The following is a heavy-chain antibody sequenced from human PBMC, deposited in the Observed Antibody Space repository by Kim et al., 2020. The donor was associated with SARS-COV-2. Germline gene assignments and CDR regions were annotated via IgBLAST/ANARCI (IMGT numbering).Heavy chain of an antibody. D-gene: IGHD3-10*01. CDR2: ISGGGDST. Sequence: GGSLRLSCAASGFTFSSYGMSWVRQAPGKGLEWVSAISGGGDSTYYTDSVKGRCSISRDNSKNTLYLQMNTLRADDTAVYYCAKGTGKYYFDYWGQGSLVTVSS. CDR3: AKGTGKYYFDY. CDR1: GFTFSSYG. J-gene: IGHJ4*02. V-gene: IGHV3-23*01.